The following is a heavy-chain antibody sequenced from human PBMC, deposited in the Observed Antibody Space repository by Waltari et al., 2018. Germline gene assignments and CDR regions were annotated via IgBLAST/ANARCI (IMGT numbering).Heavy chain of an antibody. Sequence: EVQLVESGGGLVQPGGSLRLSCAASGFTFSSYAMSWVRQAPGKGLEWVSASSGSGGSTYYADSVKGRFTNSRDNSKNTLYLQMNSLRAEDTAVYYCAKTQKYSSSWYYFDYWGQGTLVTVSS. V-gene: IGHV3-23*04. J-gene: IGHJ4*02. D-gene: IGHD6-13*01. CDR3: AKTQKYSSSWYYFDY. CDR2: SSGSGGST. CDR1: GFTFSSYA.